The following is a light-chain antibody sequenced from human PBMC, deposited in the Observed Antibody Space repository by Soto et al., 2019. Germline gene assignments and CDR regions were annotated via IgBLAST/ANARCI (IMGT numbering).Light chain of an antibody. V-gene: IGKV3-20*01. CDR3: QQYGSSPMYT. Sequence: EIVLTQSPGTLSLSPGERATLSCRASQSVSSSDLAWYQQKPGQAPRLLIYGASSRATGIPDRFSGSTSGTDFTLTISRLEREDFAVYSCQQYGSSPMYTFGQRTKLEIK. J-gene: IGKJ2*01. CDR2: GAS. CDR1: QSVSSSD.